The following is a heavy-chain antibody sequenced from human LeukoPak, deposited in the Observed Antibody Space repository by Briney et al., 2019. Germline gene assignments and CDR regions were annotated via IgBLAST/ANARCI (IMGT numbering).Heavy chain of an antibody. J-gene: IGHJ4*02. Sequence: SETLSLTCTVSGGSISSYYWSWIRQPPGKGLEWIGYIYYSGSTNYNPSLKSRVTISVDTSKNQFSLKLSSVTAADTAVYYCASGTGYSSSPWFDYWGQGTLVTVSS. CDR3: ASGTGYSSSPWFDY. V-gene: IGHV4-59*01. CDR1: GGSISSYY. CDR2: IYYSGST. D-gene: IGHD6-13*01.